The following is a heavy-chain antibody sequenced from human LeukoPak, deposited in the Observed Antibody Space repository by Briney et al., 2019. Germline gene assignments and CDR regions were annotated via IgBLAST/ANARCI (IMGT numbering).Heavy chain of an antibody. CDR2: MTVVGTTI. J-gene: IGHJ4*02. CDR3: ARGVSGYSYGSRFDY. Sequence: KAGGSLRLSCAASAFIVSDYYMTWVRQAPGKGREGLSYMTVVGTTIYYADSVKGRFTISRDNAKNSLYLQMNSLTDEDTAVYCCARGVSGYSYGSRFDYWGQGTLVTVSP. V-gene: IGHV3-11*01. D-gene: IGHD5-18*01. CDR1: AFIVSDYY.